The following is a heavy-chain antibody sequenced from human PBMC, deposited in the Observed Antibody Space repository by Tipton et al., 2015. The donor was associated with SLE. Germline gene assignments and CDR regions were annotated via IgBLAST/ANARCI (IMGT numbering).Heavy chain of an antibody. Sequence: TLSLTCTVSGGSISSGSYYWSWIRQPAGKGLEWIGHIYTSGSTNYNPSLKSRVTMSVDTSKNQFSLKLTSVTAADTAVYCCARGGCSGRSCYPYYYGMDVWGPGTTVTVSS. V-gene: IGHV4-61*09. CDR1: GGSISSGSYY. D-gene: IGHD2-15*01. J-gene: IGHJ6*02. CDR3: ARGGCSGRSCYPYYYGMDV. CDR2: IYTSGST.